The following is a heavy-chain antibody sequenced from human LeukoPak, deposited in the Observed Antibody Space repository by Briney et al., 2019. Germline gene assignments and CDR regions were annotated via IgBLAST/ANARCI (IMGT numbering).Heavy chain of an antibody. CDR3: ASGQKVVPAATVATYWYFDL. D-gene: IGHD2-2*01. CDR1: GGTFSSYA. CDR2: IIPIFGTA. Sequence: SVKVSCKASGGTFSSYAISWVRQAPGQGLEWMGGIIPIFGTANYAQKFQGRVTITADESTSTAYMELSSLRSEDTAVYYCASGQKVVPAATVATYWYFDLWGRGTLVTVSS. V-gene: IGHV1-69*01. J-gene: IGHJ2*01.